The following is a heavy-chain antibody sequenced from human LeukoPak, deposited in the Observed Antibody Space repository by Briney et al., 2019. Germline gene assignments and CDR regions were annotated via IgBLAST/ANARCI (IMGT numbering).Heavy chain of an antibody. CDR1: GGSFSGYY. Sequence: SETLSLTCAVYGGSFSGYYWSWIRQPPGKGLEWIGGINHSGSTNYNPSLKSRVTISVDTSKNQFSLKLSSVTAADTAVYYCARGKIADDSSGYYSDYWGQGTLVTVSS. CDR3: ARGKIADDSSGYYSDY. D-gene: IGHD3-22*01. V-gene: IGHV4-34*01. CDR2: INHSGST. J-gene: IGHJ4*02.